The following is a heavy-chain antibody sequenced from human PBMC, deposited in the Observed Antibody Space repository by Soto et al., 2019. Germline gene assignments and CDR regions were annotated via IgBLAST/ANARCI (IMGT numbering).Heavy chain of an antibody. J-gene: IGHJ4*02. CDR1: GFTFSSYW. Sequence: PGGSLRLSCAASGFTFSSYWMHWVRQAPGKGLVWVSRINSDGSSTSYADSVKGRFTISRDNAKNTLYLQMNSLRAEDTAVYYCAREISKDIVVVVAASTFDYWGQGTLVTVSS. D-gene: IGHD2-15*01. CDR3: AREISKDIVVVVAASTFDY. V-gene: IGHV3-74*01. CDR2: INSDGSST.